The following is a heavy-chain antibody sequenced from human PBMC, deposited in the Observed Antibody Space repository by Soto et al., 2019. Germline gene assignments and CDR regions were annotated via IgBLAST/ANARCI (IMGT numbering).Heavy chain of an antibody. V-gene: IGHV4-59*01. CDR1: GGSIISGY. J-gene: IGHJ4*02. Sequence: SETLSLTCTVSGGSIISGYWSWIRQPPGKGLEWTGYISYSGNTNYNPSLKSRVTMSVDTPKNQFSLRLSSVTTADTAVYYCAGLRGYAGSPIDYWGQGTLVTVSS. CDR3: AGLRGYAGSPIDY. D-gene: IGHD2-15*01. CDR2: ISYSGNT.